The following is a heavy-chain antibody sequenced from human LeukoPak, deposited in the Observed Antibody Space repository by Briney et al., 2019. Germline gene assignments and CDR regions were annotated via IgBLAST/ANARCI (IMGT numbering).Heavy chain of an antibody. J-gene: IGHJ4*02. CDR3: ARLPSLVRGVYDY. V-gene: IGHV5-51*01. CDR1: GYSFSRYW. CDR2: IYPGDSET. D-gene: IGHD3-10*01. Sequence: GESLKVSCKGSGYSFSRYWIGWVRQMPGKGLGWMGIIYPGDSETRYSPSFQGQVTISADKSISTAYLQWSSLKASDTAMYYCARLPSLVRGVYDYWGQGTLVTVSS.